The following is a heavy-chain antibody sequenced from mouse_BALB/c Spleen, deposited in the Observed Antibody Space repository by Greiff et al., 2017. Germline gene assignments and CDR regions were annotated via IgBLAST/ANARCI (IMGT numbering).Heavy chain of an antibody. CDR3: ARGGDYRSSYAMDY. J-gene: IGHJ4*01. CDR2: ISYDGSN. V-gene: IGHV3-6*02. D-gene: IGHD2-14*01. Sequence: EVKVEESGPGLVKPSQSLSLTCSVTGYSITSGYYWNWIRQFPGNKLEWMGYISYDGSNNYNPSLKNRFPITRDTSKNQFFLKLNSVTTEDTATYYCARGGDYRSSYAMDYWGQGTSVTVSS. CDR1: GYSITSGYY.